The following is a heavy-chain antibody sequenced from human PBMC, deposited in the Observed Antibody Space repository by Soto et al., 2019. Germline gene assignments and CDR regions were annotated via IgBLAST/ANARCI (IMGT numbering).Heavy chain of an antibody. J-gene: IGHJ4*02. Sequence: EVQLLESGGGLVQPGGSLRLSCAASGFTFSSFAMSWVRQAPGKGLEWVSVISGSGGTTYYAESVKGRFTISRDNSKNTLYLLMSVLRAEDTAVFYCAKEREVRRHGIDYWGQGTLVTVSS. V-gene: IGHV3-23*01. D-gene: IGHD1-26*01. CDR2: ISGSGGTT. CDR1: GFTFSSFA. CDR3: AKEREVRRHGIDY.